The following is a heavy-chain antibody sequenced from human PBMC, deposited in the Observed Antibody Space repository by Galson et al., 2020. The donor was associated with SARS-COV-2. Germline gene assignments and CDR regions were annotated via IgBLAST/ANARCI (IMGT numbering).Heavy chain of an antibody. CDR3: ARDTVCTGCFFEAYYYGMDV. Sequence: TGGSLRLPCAASGFTFSNSAFHWAPRPPGKGLEWVAVISNDGTKKYYTAPVKGRFTISRDNSENTLYLQMNNLRGEDTAVYFCARDTVCTGCFFEAYYYGMDVWGQGTTVTVSS. V-gene: IGHV3-30*04. D-gene: IGHD2-2*01. J-gene: IGHJ6*02. CDR1: GFTFSNSA. CDR2: ISNDGTKK.